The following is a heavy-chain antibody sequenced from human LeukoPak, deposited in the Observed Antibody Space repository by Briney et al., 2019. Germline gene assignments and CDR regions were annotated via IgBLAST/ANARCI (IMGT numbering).Heavy chain of an antibody. Sequence: PSETLSLTCAVYGGSFSGYYWSWIRQPPGEGLEWIGEINHSGSTNYNPSLKSRVTISVDTSKNQFSLKLSSVTAADTAVYYCARGANPVFPRFDPWGQGTLVTVSS. D-gene: IGHD1-14*01. J-gene: IGHJ5*02. CDR2: INHSGST. CDR3: ARGANPVFPRFDP. V-gene: IGHV4-34*01. CDR1: GGSFSGYY.